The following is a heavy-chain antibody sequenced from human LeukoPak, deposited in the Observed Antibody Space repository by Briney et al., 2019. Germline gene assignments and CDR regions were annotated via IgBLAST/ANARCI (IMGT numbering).Heavy chain of an antibody. CDR2: INHSGST. CDR3: ARASYQLLLDY. D-gene: IGHD2-2*01. J-gene: IGHJ4*02. CDR1: GGSFSGYY. V-gene: IGHV4-34*01. Sequence: SETLSLTCAVYGGSFSGYYWGWIRQPPGKGLEWIGEINHSGSTNYNPSLKSRVTISVDTSKNQFSLKLSSVTAADTAVYYCARASYQLLLDYWGQGTLVTVSS.